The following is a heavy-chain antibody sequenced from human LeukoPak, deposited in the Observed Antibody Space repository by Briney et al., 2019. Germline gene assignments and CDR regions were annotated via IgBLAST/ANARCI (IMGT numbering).Heavy chain of an antibody. Sequence: GGSLRLSCAASGFTFSSYAMSWVRQAPGKGLEWVSAISGSGGSTYYADSVKGRFTISRDNSKNTLYLQMNSLRAEDTAVYYCAKDVADIVVVPAAISGLVYWGQGTLVTVSS. V-gene: IGHV3-23*01. CDR2: ISGSGGST. J-gene: IGHJ4*02. CDR1: GFTFSSYA. CDR3: AKDVADIVVVPAAISGLVY. D-gene: IGHD2-2*01.